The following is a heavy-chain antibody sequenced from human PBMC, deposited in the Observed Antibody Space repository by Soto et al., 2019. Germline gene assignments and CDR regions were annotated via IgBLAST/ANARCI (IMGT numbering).Heavy chain of an antibody. D-gene: IGHD3-3*01. CDR1: GYTFTSYA. Sequence: ASVKVSCKASGYTFTSYAMHWVRQAPGQRLEWMGWINAGNDNTKYSQKFQGRVTITRDTSASTVYMELSSLSSEDTAVYYCARVGHYYYGMDVWGQGTTVTVSS. CDR2: INAGNDNT. J-gene: IGHJ6*02. V-gene: IGHV1-3*01. CDR3: ARVGHYYYGMDV.